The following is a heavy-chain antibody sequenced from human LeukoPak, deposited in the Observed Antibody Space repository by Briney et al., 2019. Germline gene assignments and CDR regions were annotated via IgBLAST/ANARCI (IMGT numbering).Heavy chain of an antibody. J-gene: IGHJ5*02. D-gene: IGHD4-17*01. Sequence: KPSQTLSLTCTVSGYSISSGYYWGWIRQPPGKGLEWIGSIYHSGSTYYNPSLKSRVTISVDTSKNQFSLKLSSVTAADTAVYYCARVGDYGDYGWFDPWGQGTLVTVSS. V-gene: IGHV4-38-2*02. CDR3: ARVGDYGDYGWFDP. CDR1: GYSISSGYY. CDR2: IYHSGST.